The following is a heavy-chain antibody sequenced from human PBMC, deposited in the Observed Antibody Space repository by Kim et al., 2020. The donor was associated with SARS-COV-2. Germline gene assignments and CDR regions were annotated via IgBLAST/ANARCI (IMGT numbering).Heavy chain of an antibody. Sequence: SVKVSCKASGGTFSSYAISWVRQAPGQGLEWMGGIIPIFGTANYAQKFQGRVTITADESTSTAYMELSSLRSEDTAVYYCAKREGGAWELYYWGQGTLVTVSS. J-gene: IGHJ4*02. V-gene: IGHV1-69*13. CDR2: IIPIFGTA. D-gene: IGHD1-26*01. CDR1: GGTFSSYA. CDR3: AKREGGAWELYY.